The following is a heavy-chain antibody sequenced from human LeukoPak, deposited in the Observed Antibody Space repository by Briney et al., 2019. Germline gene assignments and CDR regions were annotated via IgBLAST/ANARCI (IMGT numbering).Heavy chain of an antibody. CDR2: ISYDGSNK. D-gene: IGHD6-13*01. CDR1: GFTFSSYA. J-gene: IGHJ4*02. V-gene: IGHV3-30-3*01. Sequence: SGGSLRLSCAASGFTFSSYAMHWVRQAPGKGLEWVAVISYDGSNKYYADSVKGRFTISRDNSKNTLYLQMNSLRAEDTAVYYCAREGYSSSSLDYWGQGTLVTVSS. CDR3: AREGYSSSSLDY.